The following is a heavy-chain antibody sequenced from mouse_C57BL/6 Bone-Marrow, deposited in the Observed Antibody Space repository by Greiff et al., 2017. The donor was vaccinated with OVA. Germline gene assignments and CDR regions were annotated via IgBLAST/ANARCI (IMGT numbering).Heavy chain of an antibody. J-gene: IGHJ3*01. V-gene: IGHV1-81*01. CDR1: GYTFTSYG. Sequence: VQLQQSGAELARPGASVKLSCKASGYTFTSYGISWVKQRTGQGLEWIGEIYPRSGNTYYNEKFKGKATLTADKSSSTAYMELRSLTSEDSAVYVCAREGLLRFTWFAYWGQGTLVTVSA. CDR2: IYPRSGNT. D-gene: IGHD1-1*01. CDR3: AREGLLRFTWFAY.